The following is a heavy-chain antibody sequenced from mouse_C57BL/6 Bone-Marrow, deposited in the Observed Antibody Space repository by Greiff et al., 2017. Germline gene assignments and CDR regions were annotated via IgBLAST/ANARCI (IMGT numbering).Heavy chain of an antibody. Sequence: QVQLQQSGAELVKPGASVKISCKASGYAFSSYWMNWVKQRPGKGLEWIGQIYPGDGDTNYNGKIKGKATLTADKSSSTAYMQLSSLTSEDSAVYFYARYPYYYGSSYSRGYFDYWGQGTTLTVSS. V-gene: IGHV1-80*01. D-gene: IGHD1-1*01. CDR1: GYAFSSYW. CDR3: ARYPYYYGSSYSRGYFDY. J-gene: IGHJ2*01. CDR2: IYPGDGDT.